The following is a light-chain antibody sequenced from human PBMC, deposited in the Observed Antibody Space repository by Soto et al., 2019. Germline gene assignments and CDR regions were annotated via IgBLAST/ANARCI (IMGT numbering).Light chain of an antibody. J-gene: IGKJ5*01. CDR3: QQYSHLIT. CDR1: QSVSSY. Sequence: TQSPSTLSASVGDRVTITCRASQSVSSYLAWYQQKPGQAPRLLIYDASNRATGIPARFSGSGSGTDFTLTISSLQPEDIATYYCQQYSHLITFGQGTRLEIK. CDR2: DAS. V-gene: IGKV3-11*01.